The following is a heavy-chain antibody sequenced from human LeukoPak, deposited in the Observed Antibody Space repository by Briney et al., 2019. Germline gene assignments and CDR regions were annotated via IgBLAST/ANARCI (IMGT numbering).Heavy chain of an antibody. J-gene: IGHJ6*02. CDR3: AKALADYYYYGMDV. CDR2: ISGGGGST. CDR1: GFTFTSYS. Sequence: GGSLRLSCAASGFTFTSYSMNWVRQAPGKGLEWVSTISGGGGSTYYADSVKGRFTISRDNSKNTLYLQVNSLRAEDTAVYYCAKALADYYYYGMDVWGQGTTVTVSS. D-gene: IGHD6-19*01. V-gene: IGHV3-23*01.